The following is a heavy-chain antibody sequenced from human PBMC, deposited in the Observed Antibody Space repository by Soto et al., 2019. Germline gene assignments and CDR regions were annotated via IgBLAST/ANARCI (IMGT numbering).Heavy chain of an antibody. CDR1: GFTFSGSA. CDR2: IRSRADDYAT. CDR3: TRWDSTVTILAYYYGMDV. V-gene: IGHV3-73*01. Sequence: EVQLVESGGGLVQPGGALKLSCAASGFTFSGSAIHWVRQASGKGLEWVGRIRSRADDYATAYAASVKGRFTISRDDSKNTAYLQMNSLKTEDTAVYYCTRWDSTVTILAYYYGMDVWGRGTTVTVSS. D-gene: IGHD4-17*01. J-gene: IGHJ6*02.